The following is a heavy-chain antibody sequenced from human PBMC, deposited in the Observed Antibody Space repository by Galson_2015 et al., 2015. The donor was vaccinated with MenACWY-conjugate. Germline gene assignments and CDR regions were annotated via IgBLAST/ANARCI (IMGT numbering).Heavy chain of an antibody. V-gene: IGHV5-51*01. J-gene: IGHJ6*02. Sequence: QSGAEVKKPGESLQISCTTTGYGFPTYWIAWVRQMPGTGLEWMGHISPGDSNTRYSPSFQGQVTISADKSISTAYLQWSSLKASDTAMYYCARHPPGGRGMDVWGQGTTVTVSS. CDR1: GYGFPTYW. D-gene: IGHD1-26*01. CDR3: ARHPPGGRGMDV. CDR2: ISPGDSNT.